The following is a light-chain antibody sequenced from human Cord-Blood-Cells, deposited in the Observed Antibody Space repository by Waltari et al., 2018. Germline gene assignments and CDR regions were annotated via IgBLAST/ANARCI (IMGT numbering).Light chain of an antibody. CDR2: EVS. J-gene: IGLJ2*01. Sequence: QSALTQPPSASGSPGQSVTISCTGTSSDVGGYNYVSWYQQHPGKAPKLMIYEVSKRPSGVPDRFSGSKSGNTASLTVSGLQAEDEAGYYCSSYAGSKFGGGTKLTVL. CDR1: SSDVGGYNY. CDR3: SSYAGSK. V-gene: IGLV2-8*01.